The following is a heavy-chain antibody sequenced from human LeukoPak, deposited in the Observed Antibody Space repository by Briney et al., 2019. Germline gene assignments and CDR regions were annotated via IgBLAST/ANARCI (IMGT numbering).Heavy chain of an antibody. CDR1: GYTFTSYY. CDR3: ARDPFAGTRDDILTGYSG. Sequence: ASVKVSCKASGYTFTSYYMHWVRQGPGQGLEWMGIINPSGGSTSYAQKFQGRVTMTRVTSTRTLFMELSTLRSEDTAVYYCARDPFAGTRDDILTGYSGWGQGTLVTVSS. CDR2: INPSGGST. J-gene: IGHJ4*02. D-gene: IGHD3-9*01. V-gene: IGHV1-46*01.